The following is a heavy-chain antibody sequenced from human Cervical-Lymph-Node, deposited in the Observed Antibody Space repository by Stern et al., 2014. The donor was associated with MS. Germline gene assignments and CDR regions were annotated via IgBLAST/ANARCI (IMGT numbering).Heavy chain of an antibody. J-gene: IGHJ4*02. CDR3: ARWKPSQGSSTHEAFDS. D-gene: IGHD3-10*01. CDR2: IYHSGST. V-gene: IGHV4-38-2*02. CDR1: PYSISIGYY. Sequence: QLQLQESGPGLVKPSETLSLTCTVSPYSISIGYYWGWIRQPPGKGLEWXGNIYHSGSTYYNPSLKSRVTMSVDTSKSQFSLNLSSGTAADTAVYYCARWKPSQGSSTHEAFDSWGQGTLAIVSS.